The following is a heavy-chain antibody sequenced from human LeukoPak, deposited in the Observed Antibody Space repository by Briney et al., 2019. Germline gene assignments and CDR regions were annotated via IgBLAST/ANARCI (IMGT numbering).Heavy chain of an antibody. J-gene: IGHJ4*02. CDR2: ISSSGSTI. D-gene: IGHD2-21*02. Sequence: GGSLRLSCAASGFTFSDYYMSWIRQAPGKGLEWVSYISSSGSTIYYADSVKGRFTISRDNAKNSLYLQMNSLRAEDTAVYYCARIKCGGDCYSGYFDYWGQGTLVTVSS. V-gene: IGHV3-11*04. CDR3: ARIKCGGDCYSGYFDY. CDR1: GFTFSDYY.